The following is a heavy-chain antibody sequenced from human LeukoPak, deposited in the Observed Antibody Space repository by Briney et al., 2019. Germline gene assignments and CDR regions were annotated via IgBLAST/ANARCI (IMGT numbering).Heavy chain of an antibody. CDR3: ARAVLVVGATQEGY. CDR1: GYTFTGYY. J-gene: IGHJ4*02. D-gene: IGHD2-15*01. CDR2: INPNDGGT. V-gene: IGHV1-2*02. Sequence: ASVKVSCKASGYTFTGYYIHWVRQAPGQGLEWMGWINPNDGGTYYAQKFQGRVTMTMDTSISTAYMEVSRLRSDDTAVYYCARAVLVVGATQEGYWGQGTLVTVSP.